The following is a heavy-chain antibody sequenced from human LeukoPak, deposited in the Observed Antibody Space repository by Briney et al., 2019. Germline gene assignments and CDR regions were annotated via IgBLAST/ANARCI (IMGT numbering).Heavy chain of an antibody. Sequence: PGGSLRLSCAASGLSFSIYWMQWVRQAPGKGLVWVSRINTDGSSTNYADSVKGRFTISRDNAKSSLYLQMNSLRAEDTAVYYCARARYGDYYYYMDVWGIGTTVTVSS. D-gene: IGHD3-10*01. CDR1: GLSFSIYW. CDR2: INTDGSST. CDR3: ARARYGDYYYYMDV. V-gene: IGHV3-74*01. J-gene: IGHJ6*03.